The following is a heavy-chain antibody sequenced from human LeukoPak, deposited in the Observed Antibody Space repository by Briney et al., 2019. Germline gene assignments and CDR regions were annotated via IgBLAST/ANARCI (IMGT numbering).Heavy chain of an antibody. V-gene: IGHV3-15*01. J-gene: IGHJ3*01. D-gene: IGHD1-1*01. CDR1: GFTFSNVW. CDR3: ATYNRKDAFDF. Sequence: KPGGSLRLSCAATGFTFSNVWMSWVRQAPGKGLEWVGRIKSTTSGGTTDYAAPVKGRFSISRDDSKNMLYLQMNSLKTEDTAVYHCATYNRKDAFDFWGRGTMVTVSS. CDR2: IKSTTSGGTT.